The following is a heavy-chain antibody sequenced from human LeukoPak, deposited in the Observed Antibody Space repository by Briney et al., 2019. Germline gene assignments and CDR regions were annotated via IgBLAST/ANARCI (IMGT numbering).Heavy chain of an antibody. CDR1: GFTFSNAW. CDR3: TTDRFQLWFY. Sequence: PGGSLRLSCAVSGFTFSNAWMNWVLQAPGKGLEWVGRIKSKTDGGTTDYAAPVKGRFTISRDDSKNTLYLQMNSLKTEDTAIHCCTTDRFQLWFYWGQGTLVTVSS. D-gene: IGHD3-10*01. CDR2: IKSKTDGGTT. J-gene: IGHJ4*02. V-gene: IGHV3-15*07.